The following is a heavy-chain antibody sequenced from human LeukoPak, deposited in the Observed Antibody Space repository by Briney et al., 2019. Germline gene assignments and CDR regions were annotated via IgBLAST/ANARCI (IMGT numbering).Heavy chain of an antibody. V-gene: IGHV4-34*01. CDR3: ARGRGDIVVVPAADDVYGMDV. J-gene: IGHJ6*02. CDR1: GGSISSYY. Sequence: SETLSLTCTVSGGSISSYYWSWIRQPPGKGLEWIGEINHSGSTNYNPSLKSRVTISVDTSKNQFSLKLSSVTAADTAVYYCARGRGDIVVVPAADDVYGMDVWGQGTTVTVSS. D-gene: IGHD2-2*01. CDR2: INHSGST.